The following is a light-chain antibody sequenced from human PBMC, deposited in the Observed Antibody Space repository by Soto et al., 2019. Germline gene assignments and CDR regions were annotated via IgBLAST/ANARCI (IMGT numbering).Light chain of an antibody. J-gene: IGKJ1*01. CDR3: QQYGSSPRT. CDR2: RAS. Sequence: EFELTQSPATLSMSLRHRATLSCRASQNSSSSYLAWYQQKPGQAPRLLIYRASSRATGIPDRFSGSGSGTEFTLTISSLEPEDFAAYYCQQYGSSPRTFGQGTKVDIK. V-gene: IGKV3-20*01. CDR1: QNSSSSY.